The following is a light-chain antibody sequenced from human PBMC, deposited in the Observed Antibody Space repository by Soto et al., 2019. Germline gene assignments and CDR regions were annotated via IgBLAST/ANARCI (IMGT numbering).Light chain of an antibody. CDR3: HQYGLLPRHP. V-gene: IGKV3-20*01. CDR1: ESVNSNY. Sequence: EIVLTQSPVTLSLSPGESATLSCRASESVNSNYLAWYQQKPGQAPRLLIFGASSRATGIPSRFSGSGSGTDFTLTISGLEPEDFAVYYCHQYGLLPRHPFGRGTKLEIK. CDR2: GAS. J-gene: IGKJ2*01.